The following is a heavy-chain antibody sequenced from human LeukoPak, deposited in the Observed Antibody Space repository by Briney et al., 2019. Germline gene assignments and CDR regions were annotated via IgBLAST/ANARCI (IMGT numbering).Heavy chain of an antibody. V-gene: IGHV3-15*01. D-gene: IGHD3-3*01. J-gene: IGHJ6*02. CDR2: IKSKTDGGTT. Sequence: GGSLRLSCAASGFTFSNAWMSWVRQAPGKGLEWVGRIKSKTDGGTTDYAAPVKGRFTISRDDSKNTLYLQMNSLKTEDTAVYYCTTTEYDFWSGYYTEMDYYYGMDVWGQGTRLTVSS. CDR3: TTTEYDFWSGYYTEMDYYYGMDV. CDR1: GFTFSNAW.